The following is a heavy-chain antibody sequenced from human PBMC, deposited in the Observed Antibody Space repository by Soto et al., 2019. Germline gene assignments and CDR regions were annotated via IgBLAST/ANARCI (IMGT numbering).Heavy chain of an antibody. CDR3: ARERRITIFGVVRSDGMDV. CDR2: INPNSGGT. D-gene: IGHD3-3*01. CDR1: GYTFTGYY. Sequence: ASVKVSCKASGYTFTGYYMHWVRQAPGQGLEWMGWINPNSGGTNYAQKFQGWVTMTRDTSISTAYMELSRLRSDDTAVYYCARERRITIFGVVRSDGMDVWGQGTTVTVS. V-gene: IGHV1-2*04. J-gene: IGHJ6*02.